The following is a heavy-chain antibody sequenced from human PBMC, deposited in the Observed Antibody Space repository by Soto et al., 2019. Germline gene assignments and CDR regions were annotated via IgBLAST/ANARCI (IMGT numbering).Heavy chain of an antibody. D-gene: IGHD6-6*01. V-gene: IGHV5-51*01. CDR1: GYGFTSYW. CDR2: IYPGDSDT. CDR3: ARVGVYSRSSAPPYYYGMDV. J-gene: IGHJ6*02. Sequence: GESLKISCKGSGYGFTSYWIGWVRQMPGKGLEWMGIIYPGDSDTRYSPSFQGQVTISADKSISTAYLQWSSLKASDTAMYYCARVGVYSRSSAPPYYYGMDVWGQGTTVTVSS.